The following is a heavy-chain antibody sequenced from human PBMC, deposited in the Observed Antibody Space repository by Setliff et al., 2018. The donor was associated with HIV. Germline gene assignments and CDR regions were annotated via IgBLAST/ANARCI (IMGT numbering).Heavy chain of an antibody. CDR3: AKDQVMRPITGYYYGMDV. CDR1: GFTFSSYD. V-gene: IGHV3-30*02. CDR2: IRYDGSNK. Sequence: GGSLRLSCVASGFTFSSYDMYWVRQAPGKGLEWAAVIRYDGSNKYYADSVKGRVTISRDNAKNTLYLQMNSLRAEDTAVYYCAKDQVMRPITGYYYGMDVWGQGTTVTVSS. J-gene: IGHJ6*02. D-gene: IGHD2-8*02.